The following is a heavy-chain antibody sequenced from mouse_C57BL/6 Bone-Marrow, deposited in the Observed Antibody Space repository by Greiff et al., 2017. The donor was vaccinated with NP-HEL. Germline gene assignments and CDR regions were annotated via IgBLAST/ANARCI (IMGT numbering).Heavy chain of an antibody. CDR1: GYTFTSYW. CDR3: ARGGVDPFDY. Sequence: QVQLQQPGAELVKPGSSVKLSCKASGYTFTSYWMHWVKQRPIQGLEWIGNIDPSDSETHYNQKFKDKATLTVDKSSSTAYMQLSSLTSEDSAVYYCARGGVDPFDYWGQGTTLTVSS. CDR2: IDPSDSET. V-gene: IGHV1-52*01. J-gene: IGHJ2*01.